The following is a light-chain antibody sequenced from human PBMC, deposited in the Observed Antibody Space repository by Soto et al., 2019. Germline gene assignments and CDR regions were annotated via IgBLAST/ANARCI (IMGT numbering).Light chain of an antibody. V-gene: IGLV2-14*01. CDR3: SSYSSSATHYV. CDR2: EVT. CDR1: SSDIGPYNY. Sequence: QSALTQPASVSGSPGQSITISCIGTSSDIGPYNYVSWYQQHPDKAPKLILYEVTNRPSGASDRFSGSKSGNAAFLTISGLQAEDEADYYCSSYSSSATHYVFGTGTKVTVL. J-gene: IGLJ1*01.